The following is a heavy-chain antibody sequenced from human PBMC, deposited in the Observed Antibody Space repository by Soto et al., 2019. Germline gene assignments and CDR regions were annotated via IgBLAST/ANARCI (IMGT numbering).Heavy chain of an antibody. CDR1: GCTFSSYA. J-gene: IGHJ4*02. D-gene: IGHD2-2*01. CDR2: ISGGGINT. Sequence: GGSLRLSCAASGCTFSSYAMTWVRQAPGKGLEWVSTISGGGINTYYADSVRGRFTISRDNSKSTLSLQLNSLRADDTAVYYCAKLGFCTSPSCSNFDYWGLGTLVTVSS. V-gene: IGHV3-23*01. CDR3: AKLGFCTSPSCSNFDY.